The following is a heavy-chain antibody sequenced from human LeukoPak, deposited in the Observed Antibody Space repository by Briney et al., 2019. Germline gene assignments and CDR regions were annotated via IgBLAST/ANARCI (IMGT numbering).Heavy chain of an antibody. CDR2: TYYRSKWYN. D-gene: IGHD3-16*01. J-gene: IGHJ6*02. V-gene: IGHV6-1*01. Sequence: SQTLSLTCDISGDSVSNNTATWNWVRQSAPRGLEWLGRTYYRSKWYNDYSLSVKSRITIGQDTSKNHFTLQLNSVTPEDTAIYYCGRARVSWGYGMDVWGQGTAVTVSS. CDR1: GDSVSNNTAT. CDR3: GRARVSWGYGMDV.